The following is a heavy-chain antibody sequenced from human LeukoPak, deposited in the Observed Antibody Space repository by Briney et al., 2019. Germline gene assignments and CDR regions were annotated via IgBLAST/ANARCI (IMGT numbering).Heavy chain of an antibody. D-gene: IGHD6-19*01. CDR3: ARVPGYSSGWYVVFFDY. J-gene: IGHJ4*02. CDR1: GYTFTSYG. Sequence: ASVRVSCKASGYTFTSYGISWVRQAPGQGLEWMGWISAYNGNTNYAQKLQGRVTMTTDTSTSTAYMELRSLRSDDTAVYYCARVPGYSSGWYVVFFDYWGQGTLVTVSS. CDR2: ISAYNGNT. V-gene: IGHV1-18*01.